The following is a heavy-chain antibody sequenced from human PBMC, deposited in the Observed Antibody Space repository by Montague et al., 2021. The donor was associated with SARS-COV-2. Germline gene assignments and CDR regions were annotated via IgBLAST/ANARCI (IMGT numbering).Heavy chain of an antibody. CDR1: GHSITSDVPY. D-gene: IGHD2/OR15-2a*01. CDR3: ARDDFRWDFDC. CDR2: IYTTGST. V-gene: IGHV4-61*02. J-gene: IGHJ4*02. Sequence: TLSLTCTVSGHSITSDVPYRSWIRQPAGTGPEWIGRIYTTGSTNYNPSLKSRLTISLDTSKNQFSLKLSSVTAADTAVYYCARDDFRWDFDCWGQGTLVTVSS.